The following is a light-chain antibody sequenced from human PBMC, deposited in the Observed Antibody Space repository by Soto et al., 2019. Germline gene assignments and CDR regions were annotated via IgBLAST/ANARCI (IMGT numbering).Light chain of an antibody. V-gene: IGKV1-5*01. J-gene: IGKJ1*01. CDR3: QQYYDFRT. CDR2: DAS. Sequence: DIQITQSPSTLSATVGDRVTITCRASQSISTWLAWYQQKPGKAPKLLIYDASSLEVGVPSRFSGSGSRTEFTLTISSLQPDDYGTYYCQQYYDFRTFGQGTKVEI. CDR1: QSISTW.